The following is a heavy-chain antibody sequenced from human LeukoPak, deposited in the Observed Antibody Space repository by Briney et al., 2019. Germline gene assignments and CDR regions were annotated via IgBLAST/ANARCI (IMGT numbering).Heavy chain of an antibody. CDR3: TTGGNVIVAGTRAFDI. Sequence: GGSLRLSCAASYFTFTDTWMNWARQAPGKGLEWVGRIKSEIDGGTTDYAAPVQGRFTISRDDSQAIVYLQMNSLKSEDTAVYYCTTGGNVIVAGTRAFDIWGQGTLVTVSS. V-gene: IGHV3-15*07. CDR2: IKSEIDGGTT. J-gene: IGHJ3*02. CDR1: YFTFTDTW. D-gene: IGHD5-12*01.